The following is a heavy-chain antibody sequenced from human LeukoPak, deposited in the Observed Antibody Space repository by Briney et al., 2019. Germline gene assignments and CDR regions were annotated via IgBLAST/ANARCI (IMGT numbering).Heavy chain of an antibody. V-gene: IGHV4-34*01. CDR3: ARRRYDYVWGSYRYQYFDY. CDR2: INHSGST. D-gene: IGHD3-16*02. Sequence: SETLSLTCAVYGGSFSGYYWSWIRQPPGKGLDWIGEINHSGSTNYNPSLKSQVTISVDTSKNQFSLKLSSVTAADTAVYYCARRRYDYVWGSYRYQYFDYWGQGTLVTVSS. CDR1: GGSFSGYY. J-gene: IGHJ4*02.